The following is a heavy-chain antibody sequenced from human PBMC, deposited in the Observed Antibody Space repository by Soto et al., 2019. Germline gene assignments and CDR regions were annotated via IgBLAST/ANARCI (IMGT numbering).Heavy chain of an antibody. CDR1: GGSISSGDYY. CDR3: ARGQAARPGVGLTYYFDY. D-gene: IGHD6-6*01. Sequence: SETLSLTCTVSGGSISSGDYYWSWIRQPPGKGLEWIGYIYYSGSTYYNPSLKSRVTISVDTSKNQFSLKLSSVTAADTAVYYCARGQAARPGVGLTYYFDYWGQGTLVTVSS. J-gene: IGHJ4*02. CDR2: IYYSGST. V-gene: IGHV4-30-4*01.